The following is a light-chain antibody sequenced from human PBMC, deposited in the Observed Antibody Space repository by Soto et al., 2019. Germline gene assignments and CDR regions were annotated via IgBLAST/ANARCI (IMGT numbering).Light chain of an antibody. V-gene: IGKV3-20*01. Sequence: EIVLTQSPGTLSLSPGERTTLSCRASQSVSSNYLAWYQQKPGQAPRLLILGASSRATGIPDRFSGSGSGTDFTLTISRLEPEDFAMYYCQQYGSSPITFGQGTRLEIK. J-gene: IGKJ5*01. CDR3: QQYGSSPIT. CDR2: GAS. CDR1: QSVSSNY.